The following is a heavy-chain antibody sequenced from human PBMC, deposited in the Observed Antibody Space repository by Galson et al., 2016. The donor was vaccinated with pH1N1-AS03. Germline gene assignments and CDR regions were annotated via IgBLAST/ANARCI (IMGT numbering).Heavy chain of an antibody. CDR2: INVGSGNT. D-gene: IGHD3-3*01. V-gene: IGHV1-3*01. Sequence: SVKVSCKASGHNFTNYAIHWVRQAPGQRLEWMGWINVGSGNTKYSQKFQGRVTMTRDTSASTAYMELSSLTSDDTAVYYCARGFLEAVMDYWGQGSLVTVSS. CDR1: GHNFTNYA. CDR3: ARGFLEAVMDY. J-gene: IGHJ4*02.